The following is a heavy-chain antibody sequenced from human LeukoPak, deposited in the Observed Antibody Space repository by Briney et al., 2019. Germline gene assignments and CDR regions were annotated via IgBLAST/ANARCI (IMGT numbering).Heavy chain of an antibody. V-gene: IGHV4-39*02. CDR2: FYYTGDT. D-gene: IGHD3-10*02. CDR1: GGSISSTSYY. J-gene: IGHJ3*02. Sequence: PSETLSLTCTVSGGSISSTSYYWGWIRQPPGKGLEWIGSFYYTGDTYYNPSLKSRVTISVDTSKNQFSLKLNYVTAADTAVYYCARDLQERCSGSCDAFDIWGQGTMVTVSS. CDR3: ARDLQERCSGSCDAFDI.